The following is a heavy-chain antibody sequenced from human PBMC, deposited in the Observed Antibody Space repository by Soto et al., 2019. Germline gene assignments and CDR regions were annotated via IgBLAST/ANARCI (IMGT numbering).Heavy chain of an antibody. J-gene: IGHJ4*02. CDR1: GFTFSTYW. V-gene: IGHV3-7*03. CDR2: IKPDGSEK. Sequence: GGSLRLSCAASGFTFSTYWMTWVRQAPGKGLEWVANIKPDGSEKHYVDSLKGRLTISRDNAKNSLYLQTNGLRAEDTAVYYCARVRGSYSAFDYWGPGTLVTVSS. CDR3: ARVRGSYSAFDY. D-gene: IGHD1-26*01.